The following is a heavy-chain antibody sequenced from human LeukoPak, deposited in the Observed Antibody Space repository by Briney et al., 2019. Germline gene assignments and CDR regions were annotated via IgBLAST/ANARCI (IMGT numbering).Heavy chain of an antibody. CDR2: IYYSGST. D-gene: IGHD3-22*01. Sequence: SETLSLTCTVSGGSISSSSYYWGWLRQPPGKGLEWIGSIYYSGSTYYNPSLKSRVTISVDTSKNQFSLKLSSVTAADTAVYYCARDSVHYYDSSGFFYYYYYMDVWGKGTTVTVSS. CDR1: GGSISSSSYY. CDR3: ARDSVHYYDSSGFFYYYYYMDV. J-gene: IGHJ6*03. V-gene: IGHV4-39*07.